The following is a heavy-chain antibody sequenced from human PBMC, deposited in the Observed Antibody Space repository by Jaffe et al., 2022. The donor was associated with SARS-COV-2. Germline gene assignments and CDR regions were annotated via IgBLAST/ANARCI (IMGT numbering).Heavy chain of an antibody. Sequence: EVQLVESGGGLVQPAGSLRLSCSASGFIFNSYAMHWVRQAPGKGLEYVSGISTNGGSTYYVDSMKGRFTISRDNSKNTLYLQMSSLRPEDTAVYYCVRSRSGTTIRYNWFDPWGQGTLVTVSS. D-gene: IGHD2-2*01. CDR2: ISTNGGST. CDR3: VRSRSGTTIRYNWFDP. CDR1: GFIFNSYA. J-gene: IGHJ5*02. V-gene: IGHV3-64D*09.